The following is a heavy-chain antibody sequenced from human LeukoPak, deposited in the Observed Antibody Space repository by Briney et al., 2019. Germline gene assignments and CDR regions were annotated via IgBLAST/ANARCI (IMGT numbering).Heavy chain of an antibody. J-gene: IGHJ3*02. V-gene: IGHV4-39*07. D-gene: IGHD5-12*01. Sequence: SETLSLTCTVSGGSISSSTFYWGWIRQPPGKGLEWIGTIYYSGSTFYNPSLKSRVTVSVDTSKNQFSLKLSSLTAADTAVYYCARVYSGYANAFDIWGQGTMVTVSS. CDR1: GGSISSSTFY. CDR2: IYYSGST. CDR3: ARVYSGYANAFDI.